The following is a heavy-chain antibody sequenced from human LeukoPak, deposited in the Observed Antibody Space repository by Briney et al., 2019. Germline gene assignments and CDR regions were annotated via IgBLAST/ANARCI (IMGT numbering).Heavy chain of an antibody. V-gene: IGHV4-39*01. CDR2: IYYSGST. CDR3: ARVGYCTNGVCSQRIFDY. Sequence: SETLSLTCTVSGGSISSSSYYWGWIRQPPGKGLEWIGSIYYSGSTYYNPSLKSRVTISVDTSKNQFSLKLSSLTAADTAVYYCARVGYCTNGVCSQRIFDYWGQGTLVTVSS. CDR1: GGSISSSSYY. J-gene: IGHJ4*02. D-gene: IGHD2-8*01.